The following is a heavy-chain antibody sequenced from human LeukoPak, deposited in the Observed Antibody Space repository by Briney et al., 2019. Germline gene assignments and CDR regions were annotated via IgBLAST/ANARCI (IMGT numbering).Heavy chain of an antibody. CDR2: IYTSGST. CDR3: ARGESDRYYYYYMDV. D-gene: IGHD2-21*02. Sequence: PSETLSLTCTVSGGSISSGSYYWSWIRQPAGKGLEWIGRIYTSGSTHYNPSLKSRVTISVDTSKNQFSLKLSSVTAADTAVYYCARGESDRYYYYYMDVWGKGTTVTVSS. J-gene: IGHJ6*03. CDR1: GGSISSGSYY. V-gene: IGHV4-61*02.